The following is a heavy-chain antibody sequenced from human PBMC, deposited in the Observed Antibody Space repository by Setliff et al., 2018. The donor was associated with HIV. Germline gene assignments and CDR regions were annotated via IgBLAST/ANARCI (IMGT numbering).Heavy chain of an antibody. CDR1: GESLSGYY. J-gene: IGHJ6*03. CDR3: ARARSHYDSSGYYGYNFYYMDV. V-gene: IGHV4-34*01. Sequence: SETLSLTCAVYGESLSGYYWTWNRQSPGKGREWIGEINHSGSTNYNPSLKSRVTISVETSKNQFSLKLNSLTAADTAIYYCARARSHYDSSGYYGYNFYYMDVWGKGTTVTVSS. D-gene: IGHD3-22*01. CDR2: INHSGST.